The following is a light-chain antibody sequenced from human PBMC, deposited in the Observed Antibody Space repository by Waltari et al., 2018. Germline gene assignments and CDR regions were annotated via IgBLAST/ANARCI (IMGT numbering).Light chain of an antibody. CDR1: QSVGRS. CDR2: GAS. V-gene: IGKV3-20*01. Sequence: EIVLTQSPGTLSLSPGERATLSCRASQSVGRSLPWYQQKPGQAPRLLIYGASIRATGIPDRFSGGGSGTDFSLTISRLEPEDFAAYHCQHYVRLPVTFGQGTKVEIK. CDR3: QHYVRLPVT. J-gene: IGKJ1*01.